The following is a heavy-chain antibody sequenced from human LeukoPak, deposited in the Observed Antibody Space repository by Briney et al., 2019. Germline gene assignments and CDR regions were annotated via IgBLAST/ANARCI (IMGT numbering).Heavy chain of an antibody. CDR3: AKTLDGVWPQFDF. Sequence: AGGSLRLSCAASGFPFHDHDMYWVRQTPGKGLEWVALISHGGGKEHYAESVKGRFTISRDNSRNTVYLQMSSLRSDDTAIYYCAKTLDGVWPQFDFWGQGTLLTVSS. CDR2: ISHGGGKE. V-gene: IGHV3-30*18. J-gene: IGHJ4*02. D-gene: IGHD5-24*01. CDR1: GFPFHDHD.